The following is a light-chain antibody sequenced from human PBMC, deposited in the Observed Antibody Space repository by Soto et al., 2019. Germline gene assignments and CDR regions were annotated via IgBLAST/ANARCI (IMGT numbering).Light chain of an antibody. Sequence: QSALTQPPSASGSPGQSVTISCTGTSSDVGGYEYVSWYQQHPGKAPKLMIYEVSKRPSGVPDRFSGSKSGNTASLTVSGLQAEDEADYYCSSYAGSNNFGVFGGGTQLTVL. J-gene: IGLJ2*01. CDR2: EVS. V-gene: IGLV2-8*01. CDR3: SSYAGSNNFGV. CDR1: SSDVGGYEY.